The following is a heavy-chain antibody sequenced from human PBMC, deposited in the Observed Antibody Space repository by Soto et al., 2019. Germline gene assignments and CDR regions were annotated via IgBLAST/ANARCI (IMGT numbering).Heavy chain of an antibody. CDR1: GGSISSSSYY. CDR2: IYYSGST. V-gene: IGHV4-39*02. J-gene: IGHJ6*02. D-gene: IGHD3-22*01. Sequence: PSETLSLTCTVSGGSISSSSYYWGWIRQPPGKGLEWIGSIYYSGSTYYNPSLKSRVTISVDTSKNQFSLKLSSVTAADTAVYYCARENLTLYRDSSGSSQIDYGMDVWGQGTTVTVSS. CDR3: ARENLTLYRDSSGSSQIDYGMDV.